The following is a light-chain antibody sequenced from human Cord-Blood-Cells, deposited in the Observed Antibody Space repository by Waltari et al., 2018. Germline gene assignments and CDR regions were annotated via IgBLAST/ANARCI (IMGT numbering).Light chain of an antibody. CDR2: DVS. J-gene: IGLJ3*02. V-gene: IGLV2-11*01. CDR1: SRDVGGYNY. Sequence: QTALTQHRSLSGFAGPSGTISGNVTSRDVGGYNYVAWYQQHPGKAPKLMIYDVSKRPSGVPDRFSGSKSGNTACLTISGLPAEDDADYYCCSYAGSYTWVFGGGTKLTVL. CDR3: CSYAGSYTWV.